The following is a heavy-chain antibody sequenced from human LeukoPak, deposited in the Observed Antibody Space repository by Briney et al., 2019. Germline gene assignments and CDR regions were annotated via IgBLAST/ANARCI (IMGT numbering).Heavy chain of an antibody. J-gene: IGHJ4*02. CDR3: ARGGNWNSYYFDY. V-gene: IGHV4-61*09. D-gene: IGHD1-1*01. Sequence: SETPSLTCTVSGGSISSGSYYWNWIRQPAGKGLERIGHIYTSGSTSYNPSLKSRVTISVDTSKDQFSLKLSSVTAADTAVYYCARGGNWNSYYFDYWGQGTLVTVSS. CDR1: GGSISSGSYY. CDR2: IYTSGST.